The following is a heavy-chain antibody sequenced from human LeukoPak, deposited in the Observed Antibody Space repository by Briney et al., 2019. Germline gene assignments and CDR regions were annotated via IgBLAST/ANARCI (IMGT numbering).Heavy chain of an antibody. Sequence: ASETLSLTCTVSGGSISSSSYYWGWIRQPPGQGLEWIGSIYYSGSTYYNPSLKSRVTISVDSSRNQFSLKLNSVTAADTAVFYCARRVGLGKYYFDYWGQGALVTVSS. CDR3: ARRVGLGKYYFDY. D-gene: IGHD3/OR15-3a*01. CDR1: GGSISSSSYY. J-gene: IGHJ4*02. CDR2: IYYSGST. V-gene: IGHV4-39*01.